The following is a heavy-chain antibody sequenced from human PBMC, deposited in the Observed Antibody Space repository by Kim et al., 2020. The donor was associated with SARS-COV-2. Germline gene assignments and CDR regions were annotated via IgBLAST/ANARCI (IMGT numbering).Heavy chain of an antibody. J-gene: IGHJ4*02. D-gene: IGHD2-8*01. CDR3: ARDQGYCTNGVCYLPDY. V-gene: IGHV3-74*01. CDR1: GFTFSSYW. Sequence: GGSLRLSCAASGFTFSSYWMHWVRQAPGKGLVWVSRINSDGSSTSYADSVKGRFTISRDNAKNTLYLQMNSLRAEDTAVYYCARDQGYCTNGVCYLPDYWGQGTLVTVSS. CDR2: INSDGSST.